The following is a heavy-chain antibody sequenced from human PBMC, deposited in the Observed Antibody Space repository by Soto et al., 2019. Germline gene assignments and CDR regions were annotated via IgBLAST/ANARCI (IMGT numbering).Heavy chain of an antibody. J-gene: IGHJ4*02. CDR1: GFTFSNYA. CDR3: AKAYFVWSSEQPYYFAY. CDR2: ISGSGGRS. V-gene: IGHV3-23*01. D-gene: IGHD3-16*01. Sequence: EVQLLDSGGGLVQPGGSLRLSCAASGFTFSNYAKTWVRQGPGKGLEWVSGISGSGGRSYYADSVKGRFTISRDNSKCKLYFQMNSLTAEDTAVYYCAKAYFVWSSEQPYYFAYWGQGTLVTVSS.